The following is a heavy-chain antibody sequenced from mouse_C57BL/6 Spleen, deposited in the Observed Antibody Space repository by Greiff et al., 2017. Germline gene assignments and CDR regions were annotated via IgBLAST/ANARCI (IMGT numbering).Heavy chain of an antibody. V-gene: IGHV1-82*01. Sequence: QVQLQQSGPELVKPGASVKISCKASGYAFSSSWMNWVKQRPGKGLEWIGRIYPGDGDTNYNGKFKGKATLTADKSSSTAYMQLSSLTSEDSAVYFCARGLWSLGGYFDVWGTGTTVRLL. CDR2: IYPGDGDT. CDR3: ARGLWSLGGYFDV. D-gene: IGHD1-1*02. J-gene: IGHJ1*03. CDR1: GYAFSSSW.